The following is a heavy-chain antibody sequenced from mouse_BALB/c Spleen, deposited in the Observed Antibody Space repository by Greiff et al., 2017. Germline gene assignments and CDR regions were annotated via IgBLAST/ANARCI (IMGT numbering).Heavy chain of an antibody. J-gene: IGHJ4*01. CDR1: GYTFTSYV. CDR2: INPYNDGT. D-gene: IGHD1-1*01. CDR3: ARCQFITTVEDAMDY. Sequence: VQLKQSGPELVKPGASVKMSCKASGYTFTSYVMHWVKQKPGQGLEWIGYINPYNDGTKYNEKFKGKATLTSDKSSSTAYMELSSLTSEDSAVYYCARCQFITTVEDAMDYWGQGTSVTVSS. V-gene: IGHV1-14*01.